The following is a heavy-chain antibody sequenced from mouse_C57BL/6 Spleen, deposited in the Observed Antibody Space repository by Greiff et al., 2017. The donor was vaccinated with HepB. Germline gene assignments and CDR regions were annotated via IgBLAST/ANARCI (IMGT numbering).Heavy chain of an antibody. D-gene: IGHD4-1*01. CDR1: GYTFTSYW. CDR2: IDPSDSYT. J-gene: IGHJ2*01. Sequence: VQLQQPGAELVMPGASVKLSCKASGYTFTSYWMHWVKQRPGQGLEWIGEIDPSDSYTNYNQKFKGKSTLTVDKSSSTAYMQLSSLTSEDSAVYYCAGGLTGSPYYFDYWGQGTTLTVSS. CDR3: AGGLTGSPYYFDY. V-gene: IGHV1-69*01.